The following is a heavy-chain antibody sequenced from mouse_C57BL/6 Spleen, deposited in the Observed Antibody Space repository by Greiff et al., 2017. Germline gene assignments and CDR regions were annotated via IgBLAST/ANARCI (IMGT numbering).Heavy chain of an antibody. V-gene: IGHV1-76*01. CDR3: ARSHYGSSSLAY. CDR2: IYPGSGNT. J-gene: IGHJ3*01. Sequence: QVQLQQSGAELVRPGASVKLSCKASGYTFTDYYINWVKQRPGQGLEWIARIYPGSGNTYYNEKFKGKATLTAEKSSSTAYKQLSSLTSEDSAVYFCARSHYGSSSLAYWGQGTLVTVSA. CDR1: GYTFTDYY. D-gene: IGHD1-1*01.